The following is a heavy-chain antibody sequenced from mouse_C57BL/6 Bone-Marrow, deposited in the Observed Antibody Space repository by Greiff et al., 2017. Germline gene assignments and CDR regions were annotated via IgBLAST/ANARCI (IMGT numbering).Heavy chain of an antibody. V-gene: IGHV5-15*01. CDR1: GFTFSDYG. CDR2: ISNLAYSI. CDR3: ASPYYSNYAGFAY. J-gene: IGHJ3*01. Sequence: DVKLVESGGGLVQPGGSLKLSCAASGFTFSDYGMAWVRQAPRKGPEWVAFISNLAYSIYYADTVTGRFTISRENAKNTLYLGMSSLRSENTAMYYCASPYYSNYAGFAYWGQGTLVTVSA. D-gene: IGHD2-5*01.